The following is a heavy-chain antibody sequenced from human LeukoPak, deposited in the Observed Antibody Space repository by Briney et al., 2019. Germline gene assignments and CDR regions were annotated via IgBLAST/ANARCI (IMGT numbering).Heavy chain of an antibody. CDR1: GFTFSGYS. CDR2: ISRSSSTI. V-gene: IGHV3-48*01. Sequence: GGSLRLSCAASGFTFSGYSMNWVRQAPGKGLEWVSYISRSSSTIYYADSVKGRFTISRDNAKNSLYLQMNSLRAEDTAVYYCARDLREGYKDFDYWGQGTLVTVSS. D-gene: IGHD5-24*01. J-gene: IGHJ4*02. CDR3: ARDLREGYKDFDY.